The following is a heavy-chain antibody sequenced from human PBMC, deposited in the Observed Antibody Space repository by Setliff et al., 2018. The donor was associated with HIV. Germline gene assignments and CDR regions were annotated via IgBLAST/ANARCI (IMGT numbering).Heavy chain of an antibody. Sequence: GGSLRLSCAASGFSFSTYAMHWVRQAPGKGLEWVSVISYDGSSESYADSVKGRFTISRDNSKNTLYLQMNSLGPEDTAVYYCARARTGVTMVRGAMFFWGQGTLVTVSS. V-gene: IGHV3-30*04. CDR1: GFSFSTYA. CDR3: ARARTGVTMVRGAMFF. CDR2: ISYDGSSE. J-gene: IGHJ4*02. D-gene: IGHD3-10*01.